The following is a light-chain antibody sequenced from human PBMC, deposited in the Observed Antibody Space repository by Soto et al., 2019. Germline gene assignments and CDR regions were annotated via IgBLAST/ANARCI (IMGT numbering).Light chain of an antibody. CDR3: QHFDDSLI. CDR1: QSVDSST. V-gene: IGKV3-20*01. Sequence: EVVLTQSPGTLSLSPGERATLSCRASQSVDSSTLAWYQQKPGQAPRLLISGASKRATGTPGSFSGSGSGTYFTLTISILEPEDFAVYYCQHFDDSLIFGGGTKVEIK. J-gene: IGKJ4*01. CDR2: GAS.